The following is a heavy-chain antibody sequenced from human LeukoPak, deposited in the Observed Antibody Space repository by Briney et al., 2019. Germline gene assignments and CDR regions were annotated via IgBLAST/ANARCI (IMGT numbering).Heavy chain of an antibody. Sequence: GGSLRLSCAASGFTFSDYYMSWIRQAPGKGQEWVSYISSSGSTIYYADSVKGRFTISRDNAKNSLYLQMNSLRAEDTAVYYCASVSTVTTYYYYGMDVWGQGTTVTVSS. CDR1: GFTFSDYY. D-gene: IGHD4-17*01. CDR3: ASVSTVTTYYYYGMDV. CDR2: ISSSGSTI. V-gene: IGHV3-11*01. J-gene: IGHJ6*02.